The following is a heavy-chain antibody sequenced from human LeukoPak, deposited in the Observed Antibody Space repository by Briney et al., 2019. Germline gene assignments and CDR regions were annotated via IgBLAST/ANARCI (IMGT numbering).Heavy chain of an antibody. CDR2: INTNTGNP. V-gene: IGHV7-4-1*02. CDR3: ARALTDYSQLPSDAFDI. D-gene: IGHD1-1*01. CDR1: GYTFTSYA. Sequence: ASVKVSCKASGYTFTSYAMNWVRQAPGQGLEWMGWINTNTGNPTYAQGFTGRFVFSLDTSVSTAYLQISSLKAEDTAVYYCARALTDYSQLPSDAFDIWGQGTMVTVSS. J-gene: IGHJ3*02.